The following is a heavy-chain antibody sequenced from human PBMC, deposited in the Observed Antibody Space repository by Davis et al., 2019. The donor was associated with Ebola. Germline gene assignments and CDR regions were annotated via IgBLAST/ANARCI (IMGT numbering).Heavy chain of an antibody. D-gene: IGHD3-22*01. CDR3: ARRQYYYDSSGYHIGAFDI. J-gene: IGHJ3*02. CDR1: GGSISSSSYY. V-gene: IGHV4-39*07. CDR2: IYYSGST. Sequence: SETLSPTCAVYGGSISSSSYYWGWIRQPPGTGLEWIGSIYYSGSTYYNPSLKSRVTISVDRSKNQFSLKLSSVTAADTAVYYCARRQYYYDSSGYHIGAFDIWGQGTMVTVSS.